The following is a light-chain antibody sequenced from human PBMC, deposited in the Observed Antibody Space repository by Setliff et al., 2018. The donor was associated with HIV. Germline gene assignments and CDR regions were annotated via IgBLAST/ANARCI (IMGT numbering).Light chain of an antibody. CDR3: NSYRSRSTYV. CDR2: EVN. J-gene: IGLJ1*01. V-gene: IGLV2-14*01. Sequence: QSALAQPASVSGPPGQSITISCTGTTSDIGAFNFVSWYQQHPGKAPKLIIYEVNYRPSGVSTRFSGSKSGNTASLTISGLQAEDEAYYYCNSYRSRSTYVFGTGTKVTVL. CDR1: TSDIGAFNF.